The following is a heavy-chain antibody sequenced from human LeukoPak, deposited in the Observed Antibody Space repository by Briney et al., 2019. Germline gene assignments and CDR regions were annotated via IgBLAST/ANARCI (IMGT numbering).Heavy chain of an antibody. CDR1: GYSFTSYW. CDR2: IYPGDSDT. J-gene: IGHJ4*02. CDR3: ARAYDILTGYYPLAFDY. D-gene: IGHD3-9*01. Sequence: GESLKISCKGSGYSFTSYWIGWVRQMPGKGLEWMEIIYPGDSDTRYSPSFQGQVTISADKSISTAYLQWSSLKASDTAMYYCARAYDILTGYYPLAFDYWGQGTLVTVSS. V-gene: IGHV5-51*01.